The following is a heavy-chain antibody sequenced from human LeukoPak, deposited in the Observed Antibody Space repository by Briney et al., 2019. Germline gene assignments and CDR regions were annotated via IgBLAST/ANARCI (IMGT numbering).Heavy chain of an antibody. CDR3: TKDVQVGPTRGFFHF. Sequence: GGSLRLSCAASGFTFSSYAMSWVRQAPGKGLEWISVISATGFTTYHTDSVKGRFTISRDNSKNMLYLQMDGLRAEDTAIYFCTKDVQVGPTRGFFHFWGQGTLVTVSS. CDR2: ISATGFTT. D-gene: IGHD1-26*01. J-gene: IGHJ4*03. V-gene: IGHV3-23*01. CDR1: GFTFSSYA.